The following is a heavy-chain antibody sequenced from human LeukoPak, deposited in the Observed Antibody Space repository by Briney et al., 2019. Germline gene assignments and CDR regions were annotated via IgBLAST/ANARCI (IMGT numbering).Heavy chain of an antibody. V-gene: IGHV4-59*08. Sequence: SETLSLTCTVSGRSIGTYYWTWIRQPPGKRLEWIGYIHYSGNTNYTPSLQSRVTISVDTSKNQFSLKLSSVTAADTAVYYCARRYSGGGGYLDYWGQGTLVTVSS. CDR2: IHYSGNT. J-gene: IGHJ4*02. CDR3: ARRYSGGGGYLDY. CDR1: GRSIGTYY. D-gene: IGHD6-19*01.